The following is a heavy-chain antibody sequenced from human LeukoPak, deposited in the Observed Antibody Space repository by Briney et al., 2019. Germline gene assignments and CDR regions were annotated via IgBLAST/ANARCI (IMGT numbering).Heavy chain of an antibody. D-gene: IGHD3-3*01. CDR3: ARQRIWASIFGVVGGNWFDP. CDR1: GGSISSSSYY. CDR2: IYYSGST. V-gene: IGHV4-39*01. Sequence: PSETLSLTCTVSGGSISSSSYYWGWIRQPPGKGLEWIGSIYYSGSTYYNPSLKSRVTISVDTSKNQFSLKLSSVTAADTAVYYCARQRIWASIFGVVGGNWFDPWGQGTLVTVSS. J-gene: IGHJ5*02.